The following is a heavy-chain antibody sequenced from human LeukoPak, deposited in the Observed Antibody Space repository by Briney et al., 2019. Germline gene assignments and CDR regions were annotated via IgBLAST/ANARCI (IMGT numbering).Heavy chain of an antibody. J-gene: IGHJ4*02. CDR2: ISSSSSYI. Sequence: GGSLRLSCAASGFTFSSYSMNWVRQAPGKGLEWVSSISSSSSYIYYADSVKGRFTLSRDNARNSLYLQMNNLRVEGTAVYYCGRGHWGLDSWGQGTLVSVSS. D-gene: IGHD7-27*01. V-gene: IGHV3-21*01. CDR1: GFTFSSYS. CDR3: GRGHWGLDS.